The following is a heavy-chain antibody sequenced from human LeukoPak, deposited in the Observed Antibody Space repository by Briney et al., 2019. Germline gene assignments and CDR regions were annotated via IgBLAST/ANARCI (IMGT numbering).Heavy chain of an antibody. J-gene: IGHJ4*02. CDR3: AREMGGVIFPVSSLDY. D-gene: IGHD2-8*02. CDR2: IYTSGST. V-gene: IGHV4-4*07. CDR1: GGSLSSYY. Sequence: SETLSLTCTVSGGSLSSYYWSWIRQPAGKGLEWIGRIYTSGSTNYNPSLKSRVTMSVDTSKNQVSLNLRSVTAADSAVYYCAREMGGVIFPVSSLDYWGQGTLVTVSS.